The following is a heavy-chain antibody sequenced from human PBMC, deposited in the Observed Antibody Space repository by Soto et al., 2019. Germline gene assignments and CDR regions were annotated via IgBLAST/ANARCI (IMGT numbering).Heavy chain of an antibody. CDR2: ISSDGSNK. Sequence: VQLVESGGGLVQPGGSLRLSCAASGFTFSSYGMHWVRQAPGKGLEWVAVISSDGSNKYYADSVKGRFTISRDNSKNTLYLQMNSLRAEDTAVYYCANGNGSSLAFDYWGQGTLVTVSS. J-gene: IGHJ4*02. V-gene: IGHV3-30*18. CDR3: ANGNGSSLAFDY. CDR1: GFTFSSYG. D-gene: IGHD1-26*01.